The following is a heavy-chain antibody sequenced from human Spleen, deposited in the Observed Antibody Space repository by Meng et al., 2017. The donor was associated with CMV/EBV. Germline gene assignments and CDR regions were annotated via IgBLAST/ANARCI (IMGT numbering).Heavy chain of an antibody. J-gene: IGHJ4*02. CDR3: ARLEQLVRVIDY. CDR1: GGSLSSSTYY. Sequence: CTCSGGSLSSSTYYWGWIRQPPGKGLEWIGSIYYTGSTYYAPSLKSRVTVSVDTSKNQFSLRVNSATAADTAVYYCARLEQLVRVIDYWGQGTLVTVSS. CDR2: IYYTGST. D-gene: IGHD2-2*01. V-gene: IGHV4-39*01.